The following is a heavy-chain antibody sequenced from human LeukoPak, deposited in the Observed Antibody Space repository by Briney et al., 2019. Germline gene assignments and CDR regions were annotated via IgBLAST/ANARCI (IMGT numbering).Heavy chain of an antibody. V-gene: IGHV3-30*02. CDR2: IRYDGSNK. D-gene: IGHD6-6*01. J-gene: IGHJ6*03. CDR1: GFTFSSYG. CDR3: AKKYSSSSDNYYYYYMDV. Sequence: GGSLRLSCAASGFTFSSYGMHWVRQAPGKGLEWVAFIRYDGSNKYYADSVKGRFTISRDNSKNTLYLQMNSLRAEDTAVYYCAKKYSSSSDNYYYYYMDVWGKGTTVTVSS.